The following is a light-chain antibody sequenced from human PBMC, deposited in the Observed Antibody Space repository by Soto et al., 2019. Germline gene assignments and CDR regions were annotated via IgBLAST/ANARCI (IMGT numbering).Light chain of an antibody. CDR3: SSYTSSSTLV. Sequence: QSALAQPASVSGSPGQSITISCTGTSSDVGGYNYVSWYQQHPGKAPKLMIYDVSNRPSGVSTRFSGSKSGNTASLTISGLQAEDEADYSCSSYTSSSTLVFGTGTKLTVL. J-gene: IGLJ1*01. CDR1: SSDVGGYNY. CDR2: DVS. V-gene: IGLV2-14*01.